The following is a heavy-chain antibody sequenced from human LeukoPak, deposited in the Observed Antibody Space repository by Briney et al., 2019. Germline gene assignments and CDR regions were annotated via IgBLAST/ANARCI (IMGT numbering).Heavy chain of an antibody. CDR1: GYTFTGYY. CDR3: ARGYGVLWFGELYDY. CDR2: ISAYNGNT. V-gene: IGHV1-18*04. D-gene: IGHD3-10*01. J-gene: IGHJ4*02. Sequence: ASVKVSCKASGYTFTGYYMHWVRQAPGQGLEWMGWISAYNGNTNYAQKLQGRVTMTTDTSTSTAYMELRSLRSDDTAVYYCARGYGVLWFGELYDYWGQGTLVTVSS.